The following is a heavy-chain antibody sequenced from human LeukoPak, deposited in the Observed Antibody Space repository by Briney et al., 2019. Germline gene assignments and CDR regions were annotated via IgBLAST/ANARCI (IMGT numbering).Heavy chain of an antibody. Sequence: GGSLRLSCAASGFTFSSYERNWVRQAPGKGLEWVSYISSSGSTIYYADSVKGRFTISRDNAKNSLYLQMNSLRAEDTAVYYCARGKAWGAFDIWGQGTMVTVSS. V-gene: IGHV3-48*03. J-gene: IGHJ3*02. D-gene: IGHD3-16*01. CDR1: GFTFSSYE. CDR2: ISSSGSTI. CDR3: ARGKAWGAFDI.